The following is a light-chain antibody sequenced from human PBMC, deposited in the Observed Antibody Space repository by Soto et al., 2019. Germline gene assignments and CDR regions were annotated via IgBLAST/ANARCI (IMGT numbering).Light chain of an antibody. J-gene: IGKJ1*01. Sequence: EIVLTQSPGTLSLSPWERATLSCRASQSVSSSYLAWYQQKPGQAPKLLIYGASSRATGIPDRFSGSGSGTDFTLTTSRLEPEDFAVYYCQQYGSYPQTFGQGTKVDIK. CDR3: QQYGSYPQT. CDR2: GAS. CDR1: QSVSSSY. V-gene: IGKV3-20*01.